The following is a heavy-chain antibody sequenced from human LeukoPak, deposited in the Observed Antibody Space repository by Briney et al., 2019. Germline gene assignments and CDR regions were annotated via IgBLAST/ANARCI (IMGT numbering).Heavy chain of an antibody. CDR3: ARVGHSSGWYSRAFWY. Sequence: ASVKVSCKASGYTFTSYDINWVRQATGQGLEWMGWMNPNSGNTGYAQKFQGRDTMTRNTSISTAYMELSSLRSEDTAVYYCARVGHSSGWYSRAFWYWGQGTLVTVSS. CDR1: GYTFTSYD. D-gene: IGHD6-19*01. V-gene: IGHV1-8*01. CDR2: MNPNSGNT. J-gene: IGHJ4*02.